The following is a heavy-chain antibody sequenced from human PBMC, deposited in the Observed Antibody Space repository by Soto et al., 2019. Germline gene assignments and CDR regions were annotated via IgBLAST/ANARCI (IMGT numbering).Heavy chain of an antibody. CDR1: GGSISSGGYY. Sequence: QVQLQESGPGLVKPSQTLSLTCTVSGGSISSGGYYWSWIRQHPGKGLEWIGYISYSGSTYYNPSLESRVTISVDSFKNQFSLKLSSVTAADTAVYYCARDALSRDSIWGQGTLVTVSS. V-gene: IGHV4-31*03. D-gene: IGHD3-22*01. J-gene: IGHJ4*02. CDR3: ARDALSRDSI. CDR2: ISYSGST.